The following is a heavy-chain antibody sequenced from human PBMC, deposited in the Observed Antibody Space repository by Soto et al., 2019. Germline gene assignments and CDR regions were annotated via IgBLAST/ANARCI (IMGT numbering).Heavy chain of an antibody. CDR3: AKSSSGWYEDY. V-gene: IGHV3-7*03. Sequence: GGSLRLSCAASGFTFSSYWMSWVRQAPGKGLEWVANKREGGSETYYVDSVKGRFTISRDNAKNTLYLQMNSLRAEETAVYYCAKSSSGWYEDYWGHGTLVTVSS. CDR2: KREGGSET. J-gene: IGHJ4*01. CDR1: GFTFSSYW. D-gene: IGHD6-19*01.